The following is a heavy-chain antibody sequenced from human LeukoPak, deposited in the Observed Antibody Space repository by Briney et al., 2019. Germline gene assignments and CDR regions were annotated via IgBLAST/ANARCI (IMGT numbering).Heavy chain of an antibody. CDR2: INWNGGST. Sequence: GGSLRLSCAASGFTFDDYGMSWVRQAPGKGLEWVSGINWNGGSTGYADSVKGRFTISRDNAKNSLYLQMNSLRAEDTALYYCARVSGDYDYVWGSYRSYYMDVWGKGTTVTVSS. CDR3: ARVSGDYDYVWGSYRSYYMDV. CDR1: GFTFDDYG. D-gene: IGHD3-16*02. J-gene: IGHJ6*03. V-gene: IGHV3-20*04.